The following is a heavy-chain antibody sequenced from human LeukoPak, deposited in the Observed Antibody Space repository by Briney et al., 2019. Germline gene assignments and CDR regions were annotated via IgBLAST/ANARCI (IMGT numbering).Heavy chain of an antibody. CDR1: GGSFSGYY. CDR3: ARGPVLKNSSGYYRYYYYMDV. V-gene: IGHV4-34*01. CDR2: IIHSGST. D-gene: IGHD3-22*01. Sequence: SETLSLTCVVYGGSFSGYYWNWIRQPPGKGLEWIGEIIHSGSTNYNPSLKSRVTISVDTSKNQFSLKLSSVTAADMAVYYCARGPVLKNSSGYYRYYYYMDVWGKGTTVTVSS. J-gene: IGHJ6*03.